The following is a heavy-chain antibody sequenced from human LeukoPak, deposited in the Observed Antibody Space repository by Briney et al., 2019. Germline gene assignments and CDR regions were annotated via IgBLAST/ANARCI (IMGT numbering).Heavy chain of an antibody. CDR3: ANGEGIAVAGYDY. J-gene: IGHJ4*02. D-gene: IGHD6-19*01. Sequence: PGGSLRLSCAASGFTFSSYAMSWARQAPGKGLEWVSAISGSGGSTYYADSVKGRFTISRDNSKNTLYLQMNSLRAEDTAVYYCANGEGIAVAGYDYWGQGTLVTVSS. CDR2: ISGSGGST. CDR1: GFTFSSYA. V-gene: IGHV3-23*01.